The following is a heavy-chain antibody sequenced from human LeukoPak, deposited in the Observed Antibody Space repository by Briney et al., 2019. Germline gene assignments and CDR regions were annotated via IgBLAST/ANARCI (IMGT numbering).Heavy chain of an antibody. CDR1: GLTFSTYE. CDR2: ISSGDNIM. Sequence: GGSLRLSCAASGLTFSTYEMNWVRQAPGKGLEWVSYISSGDNIMFYADSVKGRFIISRDNAKNSLYLQMNSLRAEDTAVYYCARDRGVWGQGTTVTVSS. V-gene: IGHV3-48*03. J-gene: IGHJ6*02. CDR3: ARDRGV.